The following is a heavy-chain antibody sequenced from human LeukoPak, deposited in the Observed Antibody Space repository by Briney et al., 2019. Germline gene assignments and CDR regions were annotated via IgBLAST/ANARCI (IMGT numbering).Heavy chain of an antibody. CDR2: INHSGST. D-gene: IGHD1-14*01. V-gene: IGHV4-34*01. CDR1: GGSFSGYY. J-gene: IGHJ6*04. CDR3: ARQSERGLDV. Sequence: PSETLSLTCAVYGGSFSGYYWSWIRQPPGKGLEWIGEINHSGSTNYNPSLKSRVTISVDTSKNQFSLKLSSVTAADTAVYYCARQSERGLDVWGKGTTVTVSS.